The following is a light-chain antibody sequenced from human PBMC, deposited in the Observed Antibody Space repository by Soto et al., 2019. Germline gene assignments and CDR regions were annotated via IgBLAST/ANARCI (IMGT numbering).Light chain of an antibody. CDR2: GSS. CDR3: QQYGSSPPDT. CDR1: QSVSNNY. Sequence: EVVLTQSPGTLSLSPGERATLSCRASQSVSNNYLAWYQQKPGQSPNLLIFGSSDRATGIPDRFSGSGSGTDFTLTISSMEPEDFAVYYCQQYGSSPPDTFGQGTKLEIK. J-gene: IGKJ2*01. V-gene: IGKV3-20*01.